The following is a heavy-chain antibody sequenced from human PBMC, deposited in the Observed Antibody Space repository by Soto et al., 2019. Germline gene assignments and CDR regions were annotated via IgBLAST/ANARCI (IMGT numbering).Heavy chain of an antibody. CDR2: INRDGTFK. J-gene: IGHJ5*02. D-gene: IGHD7-27*01. CDR3: ARDENWGYVWIDP. V-gene: IGHV3-74*01. CDR1: GFTFTSHW. Sequence: EVQLVESGGGLVQPGGSLRLSCVVSGFTFTSHWMYWVRQAPGKGLVWVSRINRDGTFKSHADSVKGRFTMSRDNAKNTVYLQMNSLRAEDTAVYYCARDENWGYVWIDPWSPGTLVTVSS.